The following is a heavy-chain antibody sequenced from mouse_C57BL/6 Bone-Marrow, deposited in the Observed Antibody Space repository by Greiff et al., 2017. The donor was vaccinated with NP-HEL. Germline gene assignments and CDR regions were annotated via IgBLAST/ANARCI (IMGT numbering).Heavy chain of an antibody. CDR2: TFYSGIT. CDR1: GFSINSYCY. J-gene: IGHJ4*01. D-gene: IGHD1-1*01. CDR3: ARSLYYGSIYAMDY. Sequence: VQLKESGPSLVRPSQTLSLTCTVTGFSINSYCYWIWIRQFPGNKLEYIGYTFYSGITYYNPSLESRTYITRDTSKNQFSLKLSSVTTEDTATYYCARSLYYGSIYAMDYWGQGTSVTVSS. V-gene: IGHV3-3*01.